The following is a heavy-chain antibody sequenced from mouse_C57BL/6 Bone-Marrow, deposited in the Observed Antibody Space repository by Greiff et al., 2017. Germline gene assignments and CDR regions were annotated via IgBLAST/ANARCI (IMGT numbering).Heavy chain of an antibody. D-gene: IGHD1-1*01. J-gene: IGHJ1*03. Sequence: EVKLMESGGGLVKPGGSLKLSCAASGFTFSSYTMSWVRQTPEKRLEWVATISGGGGNTYYPDSVKGRFTISRDNAKNTLYLQMSSLRSEDTALYYCARRHLLLRYRYFDVWGTGTTVTVSS. CDR2: ISGGGGNT. CDR3: ARRHLLLRYRYFDV. CDR1: GFTFSSYT. V-gene: IGHV5-9*01.